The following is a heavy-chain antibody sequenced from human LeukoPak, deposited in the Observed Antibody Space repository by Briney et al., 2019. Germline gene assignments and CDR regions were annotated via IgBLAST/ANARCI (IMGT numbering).Heavy chain of an antibody. CDR1: GGSISSGDYY. Sequence: SETLSLTCTVSGGSISSGDYYWSWIRQPPGKGLEWIGYIYYSGSTYYNPSLKSRVTISVDTSKNQFSLKLSSVTAADTAVYYCASVVPAAIVFRYFDLWGRGTLVTVSS. D-gene: IGHD2-2*02. CDR2: IYYSGST. V-gene: IGHV4-30-4*01. CDR3: ASVVPAAIVFRYFDL. J-gene: IGHJ2*01.